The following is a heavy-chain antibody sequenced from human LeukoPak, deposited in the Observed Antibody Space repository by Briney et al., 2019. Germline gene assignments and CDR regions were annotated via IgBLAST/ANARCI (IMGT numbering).Heavy chain of an antibody. CDR3: ARFGYVAAVDV. Sequence: GGPLRLSCAASGFSFSAYWMTWARQAPGTGLEWVANINPAGSGTYYVDPVKGRFSISRDNAKNLVYLQMNSLRAEDTAVYHCARFGYVAAVDVWGQGTPVTVSS. CDR1: GFSFSAYW. D-gene: IGHD2-15*01. CDR2: INPAGSGT. J-gene: IGHJ4*02. V-gene: IGHV3-7*01.